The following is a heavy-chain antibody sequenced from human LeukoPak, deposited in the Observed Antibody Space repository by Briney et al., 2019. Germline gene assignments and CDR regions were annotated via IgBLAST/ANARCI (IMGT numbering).Heavy chain of an antibody. Sequence: GGSLRLSCAASGFTFSSYSMSWVRQAPGKGLEWVSSISSSSSSTNYADSVQGRFTISRDNARNSLYLQMDSLRAEDTAVYYCAKRSCSETACYTYYFDYWGQGTLVTVSS. J-gene: IGHJ4*02. D-gene: IGHD2-2*02. CDR2: ISSSSSST. CDR3: AKRSCSETACYTYYFDY. CDR1: GFTFSSYS. V-gene: IGHV3-21*01.